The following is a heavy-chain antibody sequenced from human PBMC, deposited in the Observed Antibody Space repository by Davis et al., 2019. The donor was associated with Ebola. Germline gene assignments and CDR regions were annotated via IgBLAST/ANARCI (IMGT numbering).Heavy chain of an antibody. Sequence: GESLKISCAASGFTFSDYYMSWLRQAPGKGLEWVSYISSSGSTIYYADSVKGRFTISRDNAKNSLYLQMNSLRVEDTAVYYCTRVIDGDYDGNWGQGTLVTVSS. CDR1: GFTFSDYY. CDR3: TRVIDGDYDGN. J-gene: IGHJ4*02. CDR2: ISSSGSTI. V-gene: IGHV3-11*04. D-gene: IGHD4-17*01.